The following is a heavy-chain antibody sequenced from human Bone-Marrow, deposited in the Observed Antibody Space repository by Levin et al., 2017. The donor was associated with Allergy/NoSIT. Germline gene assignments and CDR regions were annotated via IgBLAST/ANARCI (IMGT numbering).Heavy chain of an antibody. CDR2: IYYSGST. CDR3: ARGALQRNYYYYGMDV. V-gene: IGHV4-59*01. Sequence: ETLSLTCTVSGGSISSYYWSWIRQPPGKGLEWIGYIYYSGSTNYNPSLKSRVTISVDTSKNQFSLKLSSVTAADTAVYYCARGALQRNYYYYGMDVWGQGTTVTVSS. J-gene: IGHJ6*02. CDR1: GGSISSYY. D-gene: IGHD4-11*01.